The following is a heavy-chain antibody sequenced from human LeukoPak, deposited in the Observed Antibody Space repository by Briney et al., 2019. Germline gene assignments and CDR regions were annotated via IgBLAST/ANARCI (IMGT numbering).Heavy chain of an antibody. D-gene: IGHD3-3*01. J-gene: IGHJ6*03. CDR1: GFTVSSYY. Sequence: PGGSLRLSCAASGFTVSSYYMAWVRQAPGKGLECVSFIYSDGATKYADSVRGRFIISRDNSKSTLFLQMNSLRAEDTALYYCAREFLEWLSAYYYMDVWGKGTTVTVSS. V-gene: IGHV3-66*01. CDR2: IYSDGAT. CDR3: AREFLEWLSAYYYMDV.